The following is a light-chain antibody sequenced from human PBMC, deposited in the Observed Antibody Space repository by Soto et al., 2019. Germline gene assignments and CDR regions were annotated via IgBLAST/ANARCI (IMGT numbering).Light chain of an antibody. CDR3: HQYHNFPRT. Sequence: IRLTKSPSTLSASVGDRVTITCRASQSINGWLAWYQQKPGQAPNLLIYKASTLESGVPSRFSGSGSGTEFTLTVSSLQPDDFATYYCHQYHNFPRTFGQGTMLDIK. CDR2: KAS. CDR1: QSINGW. J-gene: IGKJ1*01. V-gene: IGKV1-5*03.